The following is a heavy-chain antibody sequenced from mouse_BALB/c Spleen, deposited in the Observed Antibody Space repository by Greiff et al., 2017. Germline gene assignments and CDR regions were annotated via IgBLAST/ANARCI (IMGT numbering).Heavy chain of an antibody. CDR3: ARDRPSYGGSYQAMDY. CDR1: GFTFSSYA. D-gene: IGHD1-1*01. V-gene: IGHV5-9-4*01. Sequence: VQLQQSGGGLVKPGGSLKLSCAASGFTFSSYAMSWVRQSPEKRLEWVAEISSGGSYTYYPDTVTGRFTITRDNAKNTLYLEMCSLRSEDTAMYNCARDRPSYGGSYQAMDYWGQGTSVTVSS. CDR2: ISSGGSYT. J-gene: IGHJ4*01.